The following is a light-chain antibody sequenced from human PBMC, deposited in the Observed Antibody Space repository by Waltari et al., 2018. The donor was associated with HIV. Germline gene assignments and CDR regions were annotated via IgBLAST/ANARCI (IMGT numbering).Light chain of an antibody. J-gene: IGLJ2*01. CDR2: QDT. V-gene: IGLV3-1*01. CDR1: KLWDKS. CDR3: QTWDNGTVI. Sequence: SYKLTQPPSLSVSPGQRASLTCSGPKLWDKSTSWCHKRPGQSPVLVIFQDTKRPSGIPERFSGSKSGDTATLTISGIQAMDEADYYCQTWDNGTVIFGGGTTLTVL.